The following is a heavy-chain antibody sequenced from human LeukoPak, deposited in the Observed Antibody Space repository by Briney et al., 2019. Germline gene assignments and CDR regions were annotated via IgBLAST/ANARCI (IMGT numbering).Heavy chain of an antibody. CDR2: IYYSGST. Sequence: PSETLSLTCTVSGGSISSYYWNWIRQPPGKGLEWIGYIYYSGSTNYNPSLKSRITISVDTSKNQISLKLSSVTAADTAGYYCARETCSGGSCYLLDYWGQGTLVTVSS. D-gene: IGHD2-15*01. J-gene: IGHJ4*02. CDR3: ARETCSGGSCYLLDY. CDR1: GGSISSYY. V-gene: IGHV4-59*01.